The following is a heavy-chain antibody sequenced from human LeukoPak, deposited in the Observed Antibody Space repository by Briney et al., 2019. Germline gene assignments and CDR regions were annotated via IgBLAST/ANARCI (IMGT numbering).Heavy chain of an antibody. CDR3: ARNSGYVDY. Sequence: SETLSLTCTVSGGSISRYYWSWIRQPPGKGLEWIGYIYYSVSTNYNPSLKSRVTISVDPSKNQFSLKLSSVTAADTAVYYCARNSGYVDYWGQGTLVTVSS. CDR2: IYYSVST. CDR1: GGSISRYY. J-gene: IGHJ4*02. D-gene: IGHD1-26*01. V-gene: IGHV4-59*08.